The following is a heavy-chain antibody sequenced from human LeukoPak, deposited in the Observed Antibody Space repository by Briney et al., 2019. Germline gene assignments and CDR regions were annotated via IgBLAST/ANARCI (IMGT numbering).Heavy chain of an antibody. Sequence: GWSLRLSRAASAFTFSSYAMSWLRQAPRKGLDGVSGISVSSDSTYYADSVKGRFTISRDNSKNTLYLQMNSLRAEDTAVYYCAKDMRLYSSGWYLDYWGQGTLVTVSS. V-gene: IGHV3-23*01. CDR1: AFTFSSYA. CDR3: AKDMRLYSSGWYLDY. CDR2: ISVSSDST. J-gene: IGHJ4*02. D-gene: IGHD6-19*01.